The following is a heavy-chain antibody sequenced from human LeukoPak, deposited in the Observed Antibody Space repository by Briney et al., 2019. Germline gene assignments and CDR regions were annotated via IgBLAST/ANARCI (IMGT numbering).Heavy chain of an antibody. J-gene: IGHJ6*02. CDR2: IYYSGST. CDR1: GGSISSGDYY. Sequence: SETLSLTCTVSGGSISSGDYYWSWIRQPPGKGLEWIGYIYYSGSTYYNPSLKSRVTISVDTSKNQFSLKLSSVTAADTAVYYCARDPRRRYYYYYGMDVWGQGTTVTVSS. CDR3: ARDPRRRYYYYYGMDV. V-gene: IGHV4-30-4*01.